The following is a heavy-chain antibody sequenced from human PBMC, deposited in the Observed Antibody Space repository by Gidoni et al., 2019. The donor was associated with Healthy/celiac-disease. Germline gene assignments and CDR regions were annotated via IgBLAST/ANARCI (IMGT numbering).Heavy chain of an antibody. CDR3: TTALNRVIFGVVSYYYYGMDV. V-gene: IGHV3-15*01. Sequence: EVQLVESGGGLVKPGWSLRLSCAASGFTFRNSWMRWVRQAPGKGLEWVGRIKSKTDGGTTDYAAPVKGRFTISRDDSKNTLYLQMNSLKTEDTAVYYCTTALNRVIFGVVSYYYYGMDVWGQGTTVTVSS. CDR1: GFTFRNSW. CDR2: IKSKTDGGTT. J-gene: IGHJ6*02. D-gene: IGHD3-3*01.